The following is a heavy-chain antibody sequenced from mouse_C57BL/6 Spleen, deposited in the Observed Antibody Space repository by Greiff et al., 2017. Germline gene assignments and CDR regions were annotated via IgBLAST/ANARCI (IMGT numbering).Heavy chain of an antibody. V-gene: IGHV1-69*01. CDR1: GYTFTGYW. CDR3: ARSEGYLYYAMDD. CDR2: IDPYDSYT. D-gene: IGHD2-3*01. Sequence: QVQLQQPGAELVMPGASVKLSCKASGYTFTGYWMHWVKQRPGQGLEWIGEIDPYDSYTNYNQKFKGKSTLTVDKSSSTAYMQLSSLASEDSAVYYCARSEGYLYYAMDDWGQGTSVTVSS. J-gene: IGHJ4*01.